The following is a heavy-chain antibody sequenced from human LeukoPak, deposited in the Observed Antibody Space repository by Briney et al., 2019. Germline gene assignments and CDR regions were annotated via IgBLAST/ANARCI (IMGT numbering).Heavy chain of an antibody. CDR3: AKSEIEYSSSNYYYYMDV. J-gene: IGHJ6*03. Sequence: PGRSLRLYCAASGFTFSSYGMHWVRQAPGKGLDLLAVLWYDGSNKYYADSVKGRFTISRDNSKNTLYLQMNSLRAEDTAVYYCAKSEIEYSSSNYYYYMDVWGKGTTVTVSS. CDR1: GFTFSSYG. V-gene: IGHV3-33*06. D-gene: IGHD6-6*01. CDR2: LWYDGSNK.